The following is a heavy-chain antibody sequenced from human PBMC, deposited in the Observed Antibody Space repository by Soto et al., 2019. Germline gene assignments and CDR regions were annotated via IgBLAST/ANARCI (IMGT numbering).Heavy chain of an antibody. D-gene: IGHD4-17*01. V-gene: IGHV4-30-4*01. Sequence: QVQLQESGPGLVKPSQTLSLTCTVSGGSISSGDYYWSWIRQPPGKGLEWIGYSYYSGSTYYNPSLKSRVTLSVDTSKTQFSLKLSSVTAADTAVDYCAIYGGNSVYFDDWCQGTLVTVSS. J-gene: IGHJ4*02. CDR1: GGSISSGDYY. CDR3: AIYGGNSVYFDD. CDR2: SYYSGST.